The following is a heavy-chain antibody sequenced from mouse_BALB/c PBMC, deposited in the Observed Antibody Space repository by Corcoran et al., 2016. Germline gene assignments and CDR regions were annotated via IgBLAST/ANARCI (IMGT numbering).Heavy chain of an antibody. V-gene: IGHV14-3*02. J-gene: IGHJ2*01. CDR1: GFNIKDTY. CDR3: AGSGSSDGY. Sequence: EVQLQQSGAWLVQPGASGKLSCTASGFNIKDTYMHWVKQRPEQGLEWSGRIDPANGNTKYDPKFQGKATITADTSSNTAYLQLSSLTSEDTAVYYCAGSGSSDGYLGQGTTLTVSS. CDR2: IDPANGNT. D-gene: IGHD1-1*01.